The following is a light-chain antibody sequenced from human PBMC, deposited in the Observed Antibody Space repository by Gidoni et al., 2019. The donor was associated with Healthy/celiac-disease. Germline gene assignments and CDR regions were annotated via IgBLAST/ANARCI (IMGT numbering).Light chain of an antibody. J-gene: IGKJ1*01. V-gene: IGKV3-20*01. CDR3: QHYGTSPWT. CDR2: GAS. CDR1: QSINSNY. Sequence: EIVLTQSPGALSVSPGERATLSCRASQSINSNYIAGYQQKPGQAPRLLIYGASGRATGIPDRFSGSGSGTDFTLTISGLGSDDSAVYYCQHYGTSPWTCGQGTKVEVK.